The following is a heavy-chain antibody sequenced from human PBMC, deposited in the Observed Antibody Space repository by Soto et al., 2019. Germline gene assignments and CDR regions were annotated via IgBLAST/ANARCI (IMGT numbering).Heavy chain of an antibody. J-gene: IGHJ3*02. Sequence: PGGSLRLSCAASGFTFSSYAMHWVRQAPGKGLEYVSAISSNGGSTYYANSVKGRFTISRDNSKNTLYLQMGSLRAEDMAVYYCARDLNLAYYYDSSGYYGAFDIWGQGTMVTVSS. V-gene: IGHV3-64*01. CDR2: ISSNGGST. CDR3: ARDLNLAYYYDSSGYYGAFDI. D-gene: IGHD3-22*01. CDR1: GFTFSSYA.